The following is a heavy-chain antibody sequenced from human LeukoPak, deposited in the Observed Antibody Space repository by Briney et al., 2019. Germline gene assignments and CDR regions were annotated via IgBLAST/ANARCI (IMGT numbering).Heavy chain of an antibody. Sequence: GRSLRLSCTASGFTFGDYAMSWVRQAPGKGLEWVGFVRSIAYGGTTEYAASVKGRFTISRDDSKTIAYLQMSSLKTEDTAMYYCTRADTNYGGAFDIWGQGTMVTVSS. CDR1: GFTFGDYA. V-gene: IGHV3-49*04. CDR3: TRADTNYGGAFDI. D-gene: IGHD4-23*01. CDR2: VRSIAYGGTT. J-gene: IGHJ3*02.